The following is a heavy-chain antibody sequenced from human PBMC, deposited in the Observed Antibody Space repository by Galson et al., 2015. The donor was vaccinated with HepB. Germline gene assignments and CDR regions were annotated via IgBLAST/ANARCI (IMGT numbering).Heavy chain of an antibody. D-gene: IGHD5-12*01. CDR2: IYYSGST. CDR3: ARGALGVATPDY. V-gene: IGHV4-30-4*07. Sequence: QVQLQESGPGLVKPSETLSLTCAVSGGSISSGGYSWSWIRQPPGKGLEWIGYIYYSGSTYYNPSLKSRVTISVDTSKNQFSLKLSSVTAADTAVYYCARGALGVATPDYWGQGTLVTVSS. CDR1: GGSISSGGYS. J-gene: IGHJ4*02.